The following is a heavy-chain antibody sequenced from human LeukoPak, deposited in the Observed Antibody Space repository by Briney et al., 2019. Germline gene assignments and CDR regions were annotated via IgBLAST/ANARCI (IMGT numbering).Heavy chain of an antibody. J-gene: IGHJ3*02. D-gene: IGHD3-22*01. Sequence: PGGSLSLSCAASGFPFSSYAMSWVRQAPGKGLEWVSAISGSGGSTYYADSVKGRFTISRDNSKNTLYLQMNSLRAEDTAVYYCATEPAQYYYDSSGRWHAFDIWGQGTMVTVSS. CDR1: GFPFSSYA. CDR2: ISGSGGST. V-gene: IGHV3-23*01. CDR3: ATEPAQYYYDSSGRWHAFDI.